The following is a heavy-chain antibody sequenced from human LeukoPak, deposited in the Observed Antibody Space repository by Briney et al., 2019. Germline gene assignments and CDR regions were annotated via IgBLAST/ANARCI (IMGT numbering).Heavy chain of an antibody. Sequence: GESLKISCKGSGYSFTNYWIGWVRQMPGKGLEWMGIIYPGDSDIKYNPSFQGQVTISADKSISTAYLQWSSLQASDTAMYYCASPLGYWGQGTLVTVSA. CDR3: ASPLGY. CDR1: GYSFTNYW. CDR2: IYPGDSDI. V-gene: IGHV5-51*01. J-gene: IGHJ4*02.